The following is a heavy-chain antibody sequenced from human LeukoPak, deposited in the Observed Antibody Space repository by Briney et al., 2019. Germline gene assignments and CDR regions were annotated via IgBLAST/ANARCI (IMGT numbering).Heavy chain of an antibody. CDR3: ARDQRVVTMIVVARGAFDI. CDR2: IIPIFGTA. V-gene: IGHV1-69*01. CDR1: GGTFSSYA. D-gene: IGHD3-22*01. J-gene: IGHJ3*02. Sequence: SVKVSCKASGGTFSSYAISWVRQAPGQGLEWMGGIIPIFGTANYAQKFQGRVTITADESTSTAYMELSSLRSEDTAVYYCARDQRVVTMIVVARGAFDIWGQGTMVTVSS.